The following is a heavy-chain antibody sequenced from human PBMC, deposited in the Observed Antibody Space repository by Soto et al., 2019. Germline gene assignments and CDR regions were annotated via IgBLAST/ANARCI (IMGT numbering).Heavy chain of an antibody. CDR1: GFTFSSYG. CDR3: AKGLAYCGGDCYSHFDL. V-gene: IGHV3-30*18. J-gene: IGHJ2*01. CDR2: ISYDGSNK. Sequence: QVQLVESGGGVVQPGRSLRLSCAASGFTFSSYGMHWVRQAPCKGLEWVAVISYDGSNKYYADSVKGRFTISRDNSKNTLYLQMNSLRAEDTAVYYCAKGLAYCGGDCYSHFDLWGRGTLVTVSS. D-gene: IGHD2-21*02.